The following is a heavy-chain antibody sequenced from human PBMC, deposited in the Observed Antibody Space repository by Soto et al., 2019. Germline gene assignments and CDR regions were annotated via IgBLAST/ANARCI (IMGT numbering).Heavy chain of an antibody. D-gene: IGHD6-6*01. Sequence: QVQLVQSGGEVKKPGASVEVSCRTSGYMFTTYGMSWVRQAPGQGLEWMAWISAYNGNKKYAQKSQGRVTMTTDTSTSTVSMELRNLTSDDTGTYFCARTGGGMAARPLEYWGQGTLVTVSS. V-gene: IGHV1-18*04. CDR1: GYMFTTYG. J-gene: IGHJ4*02. CDR2: ISAYNGNK. CDR3: ARTGGGMAARPLEY.